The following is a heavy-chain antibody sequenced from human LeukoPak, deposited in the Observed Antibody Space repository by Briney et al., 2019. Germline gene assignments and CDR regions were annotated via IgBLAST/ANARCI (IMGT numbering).Heavy chain of an antibody. J-gene: IGHJ6*02. D-gene: IGHD2-2*01. CDR2: INGSGNST. CDR1: GFTFSNYA. Sequence: GGSLRLSCAASGFTFSNYAINWVRQAPGQGLDWVSGINGSGNSTYYADSVKGRLTISRDNSKNILYLQMRSLRVDDTAIYYCAKDSCSTNCLGSGMDVWGQGATVTVSS. CDR3: AKDSCSTNCLGSGMDV. V-gene: IGHV3-23*01.